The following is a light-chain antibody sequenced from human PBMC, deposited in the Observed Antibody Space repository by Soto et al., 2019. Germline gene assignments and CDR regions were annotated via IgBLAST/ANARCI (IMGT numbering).Light chain of an antibody. J-gene: IGKJ1*01. Sequence: TVLTQSPGTLSLSPGERAALSCRASQSVSSDWLAWYQQKPGQPPRLLIYGASNGATGIPDRFSGSGSGTDFTLTISRLEPEDFAFYFCQDYHGSPPTFGQGTMVEIK. CDR2: GAS. CDR3: QDYHGSPPT. V-gene: IGKV3-20*01. CDR1: QSVSSDW.